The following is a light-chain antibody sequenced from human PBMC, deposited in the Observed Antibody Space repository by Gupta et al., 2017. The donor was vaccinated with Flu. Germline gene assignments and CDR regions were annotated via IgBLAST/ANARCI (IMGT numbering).Light chain of an antibody. CDR2: EVS. Sequence: SITISSTRTSSDIGGYNYVSWYQQHPGKAPKLMIYEVSKRPSGFSNRFSGSKSGNTASLTISGLQAADEADYYCSAYTSSNNLVFGGGTKLTVL. CDR3: SAYTSSNNLV. CDR1: SSDIGGYNY. J-gene: IGLJ3*02. V-gene: IGLV2-14*01.